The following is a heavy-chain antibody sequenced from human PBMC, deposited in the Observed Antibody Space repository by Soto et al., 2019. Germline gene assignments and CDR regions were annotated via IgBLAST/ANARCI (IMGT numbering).Heavy chain of an antibody. J-gene: IGHJ4*02. CDR1: GFTFSSYA. CDR2: ISYDGSKK. Sequence: QVQLVESGGGVVQPGRSLRLSCAASGFTFSSYAMHWVRQAPGKGLEWVAVISYDGSKKYYADSVKGRFSISRDNSKNTLYLQMNSLRAEDTAVYYCASHCSGGSCYFEGRVYYWGQGTLVTVSS. V-gene: IGHV3-30-3*01. D-gene: IGHD2-15*01. CDR3: ASHCSGGSCYFEGRVYY.